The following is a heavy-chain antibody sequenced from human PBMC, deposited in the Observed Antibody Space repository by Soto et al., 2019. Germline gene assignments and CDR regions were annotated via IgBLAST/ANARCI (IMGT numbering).Heavy chain of an antibody. Sequence: EVQVVESGGGLVQPGGSLRLSCATSKFTFSAYAMTWVRQAPGEGLEWVSSISGSGGGTSYADPVKGRFAISRDNSKNTLYLRMNSLRVEDTAVYYCTRDPNGDHIGAFDFWGQGIVVTVSS. D-gene: IGHD4-17*01. CDR1: KFTFSAYA. CDR3: TRDPNGDHIGAFDF. CDR2: ISGSGGGT. J-gene: IGHJ3*01. V-gene: IGHV3-23*04.